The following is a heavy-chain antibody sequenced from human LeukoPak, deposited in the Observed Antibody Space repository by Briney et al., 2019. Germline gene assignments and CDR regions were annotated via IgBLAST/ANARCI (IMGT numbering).Heavy chain of an antibody. J-gene: IGHJ4*02. D-gene: IGHD2-2*01. CDR1: AGSITNYY. Sequence: PSETLSLTCTVSAGSITNYYWSWIRQPPGKGLEWIGEINHSGSTNYNPSLKSRVTISVDTSKNQFSLKLSSVTAADTAVYYCANVKPLYCSSTSCYAHWGQGTLVTVSS. CDR3: ANVKPLYCSSTSCYAH. V-gene: IGHV4-34*01. CDR2: INHSGST.